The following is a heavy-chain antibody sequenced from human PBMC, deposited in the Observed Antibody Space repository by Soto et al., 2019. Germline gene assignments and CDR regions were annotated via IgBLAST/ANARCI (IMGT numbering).Heavy chain of an antibody. Sequence: GGSRRLSWAASGFTFSRYAMSWVRQAPGKGLEWVSAISVSGGSTYYADSVKGRFTISRDNSKNTLYLQMNSLRAEDTAVYYCAKVEYSSSANWFDPWGQGTLVTVSS. CDR3: AKVEYSSSANWFDP. D-gene: IGHD6-6*01. V-gene: IGHV3-23*01. CDR1: GFTFSRYA. CDR2: ISVSGGST. J-gene: IGHJ5*02.